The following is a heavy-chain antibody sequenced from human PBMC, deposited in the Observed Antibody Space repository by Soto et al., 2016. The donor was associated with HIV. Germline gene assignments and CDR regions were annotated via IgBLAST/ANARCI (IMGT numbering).Heavy chain of an antibody. Sequence: EVQLVESGGGLVQPGGPVRLSCAASGFTFSTYWMHWVRQAPGKGLVWVSRINSDGSSTSYADSVKGRFTISRDNAKNTLYVQMNSLRAEDTAVYYCARDRISVGDRIWFDPWGQGTRGHRLL. CDR3: ARDRISVGDRIWFDP. CDR2: INSDGSST. CDR1: GFTFSTYW. V-gene: IGHV3-74*01. D-gene: IGHD1-26*01. J-gene: IGHJ5*02.